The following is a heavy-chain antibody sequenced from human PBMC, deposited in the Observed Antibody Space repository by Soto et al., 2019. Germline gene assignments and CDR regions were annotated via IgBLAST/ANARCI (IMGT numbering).Heavy chain of an antibody. CDR1: GFTFSSYS. CDR2: ISSSSSTI. CDR3: ARSLTLGYDSRSGYPTHDGMDV. J-gene: IGHJ6*02. V-gene: IGHV3-48*02. D-gene: IGHD3-3*01. Sequence: GGSLRLSCAASGFTFSSYSVNWVRQAPGKGLEWVSYISSSSSTIYYADSVKGRFTISRDNAKNSLYLQMNSLRDEDTAVYYCARSLTLGYDSRSGYPTHDGMDVWGQGTTLTVSS.